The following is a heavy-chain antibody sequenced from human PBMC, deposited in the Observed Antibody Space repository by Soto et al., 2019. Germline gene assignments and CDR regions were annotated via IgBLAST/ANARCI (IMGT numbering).Heavy chain of an antibody. V-gene: IGHV2-5*02. J-gene: IGHJ4*02. CDR3: AHREVLTAFDC. CDR1: GFSRSTSGVG. Sequence: QITLKESGPTLVKPTQTLTLTCTFSGFSRSTSGVGVGWIRQPPGKALEWLALIYWDDNKRYSPSLKTRPTITTDTSKNQVVLTMTNMDPVDTATYYCAHREVLTAFDCWGQGTLVTVSS. CDR2: IYWDDNK. D-gene: IGHD3-9*01.